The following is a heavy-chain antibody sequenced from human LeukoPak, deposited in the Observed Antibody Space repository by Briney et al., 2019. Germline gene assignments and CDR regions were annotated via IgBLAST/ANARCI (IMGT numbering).Heavy chain of an antibody. CDR2: ISSSSSYI. CDR1: GFTFSSYS. CDR3: ARVEVAATYFDY. D-gene: IGHD2-15*01. V-gene: IGHV3-21*01. Sequence: GGSLRLSCAASGFTFSSYSMNWVRQAPGKGLEWVSSISSSSSYIYYADSVKGRFTISRDNAKNSLYLQMNSLRAEDTAVYYCARVEVAATYFDYWGQGTLVTVSS. J-gene: IGHJ4*02.